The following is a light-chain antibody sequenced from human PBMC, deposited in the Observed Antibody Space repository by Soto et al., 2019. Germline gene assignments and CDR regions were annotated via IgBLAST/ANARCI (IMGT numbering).Light chain of an antibody. CDR2: QDS. Sequence: SYELTQPPSVSVSLGQTASITCSGDKLGDKYACWYQQKPGQSPVLVIYQDSKRPSGIPERFSGSNSGNTATLTISGTQAMDEADYYSQAWDSSTEVFGTGTKLTVL. J-gene: IGLJ1*01. CDR3: QAWDSSTEV. CDR1: KLGDKY. V-gene: IGLV3-1*01.